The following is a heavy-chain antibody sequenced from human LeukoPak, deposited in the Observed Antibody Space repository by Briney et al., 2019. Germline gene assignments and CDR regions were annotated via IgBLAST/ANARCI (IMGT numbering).Heavy chain of an antibody. CDR2: ISSSSSTI. J-gene: IGHJ6*03. D-gene: IGHD5-24*01. CDR1: GFTFSSYS. V-gene: IGHV3-48*01. CDR3: ARDLDGYNPYYHYYMDV. Sequence: RPGGSLRLSCAASGFTFSSYSMNWVRQAPGKGLEWVSYISSSSSTIYYADSVKGRFTISRDNAKNSLYLQMNSLRAEDTAVYYCARDLDGYNPYYHYYMDVWGKGTTVTVSS.